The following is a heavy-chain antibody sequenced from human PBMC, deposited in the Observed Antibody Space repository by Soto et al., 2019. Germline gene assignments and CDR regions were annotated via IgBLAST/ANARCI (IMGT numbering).Heavy chain of an antibody. Sequence: SETLSLTCTVSSGSISTYNWSWIRQPPGKGLEWIGEIYHSGSTNYNPSLKSRVTISVDKSKNQFSLKLSSVTAADTAVYYCARAGGENGYYYYMDVWGKGTTVTVSS. D-gene: IGHD4-17*01. V-gene: IGHV4-59*12. CDR2: IYHSGST. CDR1: SGSISTYN. CDR3: ARAGGENGYYYYMDV. J-gene: IGHJ6*03.